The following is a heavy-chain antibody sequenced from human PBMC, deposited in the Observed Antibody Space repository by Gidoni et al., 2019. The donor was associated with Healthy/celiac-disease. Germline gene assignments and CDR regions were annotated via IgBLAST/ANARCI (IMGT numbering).Heavy chain of an antibody. Sequence: QVQLVESGGGVVQPGRSLRLSCEAYGFTCSNYGMHWVRQAQGKGLEWVAVISYDGSNKYYADSVKGRFTISRDNSKNTLYLQMNSLRAEDTAVYYCAKGRLWIDYYYYYMDVWGKGTTVTVSS. CDR2: ISYDGSNK. D-gene: IGHD2-21*01. J-gene: IGHJ6*03. CDR3: AKGRLWIDYYYYYMDV. V-gene: IGHV3-30*18. CDR1: GFTCSNYG.